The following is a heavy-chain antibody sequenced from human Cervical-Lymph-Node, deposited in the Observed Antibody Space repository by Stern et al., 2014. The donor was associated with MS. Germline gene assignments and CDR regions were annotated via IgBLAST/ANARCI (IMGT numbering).Heavy chain of an antibody. J-gene: IGHJ5*02. CDR1: GGSISSGDYY. V-gene: IGHV4-30-4*01. Sequence: QVQLQESGPGLVKPSQTLSLTCTVSGGSISSGDYYWSWIRQPPWKGLEWIGYIYYSGSTYYNPFLNSRVNISSHTSKTQFSLKLISVTAADTAVYYCASANCSSTSCPNWFDPWGQGTLVTVSS. CDR2: IYYSGST. CDR3: ASANCSSTSCPNWFDP. D-gene: IGHD2-2*01.